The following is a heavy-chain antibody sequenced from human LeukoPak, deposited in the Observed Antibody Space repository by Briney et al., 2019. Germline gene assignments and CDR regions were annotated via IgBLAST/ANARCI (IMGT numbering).Heavy chain of an antibody. CDR1: GGSIYRNPYF. Sequence: PSETLSLTCTVSGGSIYRNPYFWAWIRQPPGKGLEWIGYIYHSGSTYYNPSLKSRVTISVDRSKNQFSLKLSSVTAADTAVYYCARGYYDFWSGYHYYFDYWGQGTLVTVSS. CDR3: ARGYYDFWSGYHYYFDY. CDR2: IYHSGST. J-gene: IGHJ4*02. V-gene: IGHV4-30-2*01. D-gene: IGHD3-3*01.